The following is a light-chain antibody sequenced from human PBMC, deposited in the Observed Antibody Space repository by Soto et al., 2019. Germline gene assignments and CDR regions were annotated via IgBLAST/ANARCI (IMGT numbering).Light chain of an antibody. V-gene: IGKV1-12*01. Sequence: QMPPSPSYVSESVGARVTITHRASQDIATWIAWYQQKPGKAPTLLISGASNLQSGVPSRFSGGGSGTDFTLPISTLQPEEFATYYCQQTDSLPTLGRGTRREI. CDR3: QQTDSLPT. CDR1: QDIATW. J-gene: IGKJ5*01. CDR2: GAS.